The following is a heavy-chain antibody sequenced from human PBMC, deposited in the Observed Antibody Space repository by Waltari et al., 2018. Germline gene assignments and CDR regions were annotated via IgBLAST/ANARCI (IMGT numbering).Heavy chain of an antibody. CDR3: ARDPGYCSGGSCYHYNFDY. V-gene: IGHV3-21*01. CDR1: GFTFSSYS. J-gene: IGHJ4*02. D-gene: IGHD2-15*01. Sequence: EVQLVESGGGLVKPGGSLRLSCAASGFTFSSYSMNWVRQAPGKGLEWVSSISSSSSYIYYADSVKGRFTISRDNAKNSLYLQMNSLRAEDTAVYYCARDPGYCSGGSCYHYNFDYWGQGTLVTVSS. CDR2: ISSSSSYI.